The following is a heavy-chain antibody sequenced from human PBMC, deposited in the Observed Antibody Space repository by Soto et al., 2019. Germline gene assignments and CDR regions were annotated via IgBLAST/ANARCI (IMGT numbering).Heavy chain of an antibody. CDR3: ARSMYSTSAQLYYGMDV. CDR1: GGSISSGDYY. V-gene: IGHV4-30-4*01. Sequence: PSETLSLTCTVSGGSISSGDYYWSWIRQPPGKGLEWIGYIYYSGSTYYNLSIKSRVTITVDTSKNQLSLKLSSATAADTAVYYCARSMYSTSAQLYYGMDVWGQGTTVTVSS. CDR2: IYYSGST. D-gene: IGHD3-10*02. J-gene: IGHJ6*02.